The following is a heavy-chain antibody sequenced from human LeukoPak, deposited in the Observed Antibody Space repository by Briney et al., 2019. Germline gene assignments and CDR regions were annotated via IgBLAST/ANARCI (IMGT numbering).Heavy chain of an antibody. CDR1: GGTFSSYA. Sequence: SVKVSCKASGGTFSSYAISWVRQAPGQGLEWMGRIIPIFGTANYAQKFQGRVTITTDESTSTAYMELSSLRSEDTAGYYCARDPGGTWGWFHFDYWGQGTLVTVSS. D-gene: IGHD2-15*01. V-gene: IGHV1-69*05. J-gene: IGHJ4*02. CDR3: ARDPGGTWGWFHFDY. CDR2: IIPIFGTA.